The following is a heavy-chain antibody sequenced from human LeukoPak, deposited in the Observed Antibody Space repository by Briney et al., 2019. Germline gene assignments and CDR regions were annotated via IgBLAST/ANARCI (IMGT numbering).Heavy chain of an antibody. CDR2: IYHSGST. Sequence: VKPSETLSLTCAVSGYSISGGYYWGWIRQPPGKGLEWIGSIYHSGSTYYNPSLKSRVTISVDTSKNQFSLKLSSVTAADTAVYYCARHGGSYCGGDCYSFSGAFDIWGQGTMVTVSS. CDR1: GYSISGGYY. J-gene: IGHJ3*02. D-gene: IGHD2-21*01. V-gene: IGHV4-38-2*01. CDR3: ARHGGSYCGGDCYSFSGAFDI.